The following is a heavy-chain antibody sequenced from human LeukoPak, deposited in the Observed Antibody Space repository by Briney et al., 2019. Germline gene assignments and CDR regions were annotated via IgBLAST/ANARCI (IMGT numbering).Heavy chain of an antibody. Sequence: GGSLRLSCAASGFTFSSYSMNWVRQAPGKGLEWVSSISSSSSYIYYADSVKGRFTISRDNAKNSLYLQMNSLRAEGTAVYYCASRGAGEEAFDIWGQGTMVTVSS. CDR3: ASRGAGEEAFDI. V-gene: IGHV3-21*01. CDR1: GFTFSSYS. J-gene: IGHJ3*02. D-gene: IGHD3-10*01. CDR2: ISSSSSYI.